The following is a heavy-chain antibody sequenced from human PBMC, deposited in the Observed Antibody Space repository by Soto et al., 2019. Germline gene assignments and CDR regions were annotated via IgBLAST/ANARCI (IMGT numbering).Heavy chain of an antibody. CDR2: VSGSGDTT. CDR1: GFTLSFYA. Sequence: EVQLLESGGGLVQPGGSLRLSCVASGFTLSFYAMSWVRQAPGKGLEWVSTVSGSGDTTYYADSVKGRFTISRDNSKNTLHLQRNSLRAEDTAVYYCAKVHSGWNYFDCWGQGTLVTVSS. D-gene: IGHD6-19*01. CDR3: AKVHSGWNYFDC. V-gene: IGHV3-23*01. J-gene: IGHJ4*02.